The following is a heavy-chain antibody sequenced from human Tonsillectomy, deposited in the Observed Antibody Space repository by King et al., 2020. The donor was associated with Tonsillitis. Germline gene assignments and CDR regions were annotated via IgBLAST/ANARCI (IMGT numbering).Heavy chain of an antibody. J-gene: IGHJ6*03. CDR3: ARVGWELLGYYYYYMDV. D-gene: IGHD1-26*01. CDR1: GFTVSSNY. V-gene: IGHV3-53*01. CDR2: IYSGGST. Sequence: VQLVESGGGLIQPGGSLRLSCAASGFTVSSNYMSWVRQAPGKGLEWVSVIYSGGSTYYADSVKGRFTISRDNSKNTLDLQMNSLRAEDTAGYYCARVGWELLGYYYYYMDVWGKGTTVTVSS.